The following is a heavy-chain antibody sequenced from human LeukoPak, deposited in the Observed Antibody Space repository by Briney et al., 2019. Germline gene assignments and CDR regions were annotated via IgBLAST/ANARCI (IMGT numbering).Heavy chain of an antibody. D-gene: IGHD3-22*01. Sequence: SETLSLTCTVSGGSISSSSYSWGWIRQPPGKGLEWIGSFYYSGSTYYNPSLKSRVTISVDTSKNQFYLKLTSVTAADTAVYYCTRMIRGFDYWGQGTLVTVSS. V-gene: IGHV4-39*01. J-gene: IGHJ4*02. CDR3: TRMIRGFDY. CDR1: GGSISSSSYS. CDR2: FYYSGST.